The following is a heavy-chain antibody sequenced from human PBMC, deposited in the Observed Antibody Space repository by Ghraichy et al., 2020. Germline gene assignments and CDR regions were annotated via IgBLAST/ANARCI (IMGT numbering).Heavy chain of an antibody. CDR2: ISGSSGST. V-gene: IGHV3-23*01. Sequence: GGSLRLSCAASGFTFSSYAMSWVRQAPGKGLEWVSAISGSSGSTYYADSVKGRFTISRDNSKNTLYLQMNSLRAEDTAVYYCATKGVVVAASHDAFDIWGQGTMVTVSS. CDR3: ATKGVVVAASHDAFDI. J-gene: IGHJ3*02. D-gene: IGHD2-15*01. CDR1: GFTFSSYA.